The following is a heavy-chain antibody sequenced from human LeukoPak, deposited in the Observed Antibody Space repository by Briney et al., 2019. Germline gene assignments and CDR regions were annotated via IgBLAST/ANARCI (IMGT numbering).Heavy chain of an antibody. D-gene: IGHD4-17*01. CDR1: GFIFSNYG. CDR2: IWSDGSHK. Sequence: GGSLRLSCAASGFIFSNYGIHWVRQAPGKGLEWVALIWSDGSHKYYTDSVKGRFTISRDNSKNTVYLQMNSLRAEDTAVCYCAREEDGDYYFDYWGQGTLVTVSS. V-gene: IGHV3-33*01. CDR3: AREEDGDYYFDY. J-gene: IGHJ4*02.